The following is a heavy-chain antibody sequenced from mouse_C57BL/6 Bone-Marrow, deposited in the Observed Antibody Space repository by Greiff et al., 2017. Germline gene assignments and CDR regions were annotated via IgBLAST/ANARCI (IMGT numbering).Heavy chain of an antibody. CDR1: GYTFTSYW. J-gene: IGHJ4*01. CDR2: IDPSDSYT. Sequence: QVQLQQPGAELVMPGASVKLSCKASGYTFTSYWMHWVKQRPGQGLEWIGEIDPSDSYTNYNQKFKGKSTLTVDKSSSTAYMQLSSLTSEDSAVYYCAMEGNTTVYYAMDYWGQGTSVTVSS. D-gene: IGHD1-1*01. CDR3: AMEGNTTVYYAMDY. V-gene: IGHV1-69*01.